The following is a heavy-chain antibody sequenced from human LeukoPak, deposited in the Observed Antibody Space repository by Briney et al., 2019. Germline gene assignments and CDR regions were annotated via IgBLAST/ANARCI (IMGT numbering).Heavy chain of an antibody. J-gene: IGHJ4*02. D-gene: IGHD5-18*01. CDR3: VREQYSYGYFEN. V-gene: IGHV3-48*03. CDR1: GFTFSSYE. Sequence: PGGSLRLSCAASGFTFSSYEMNWVRQAPGKGLEWVSYISSSGSTINYADSVKGRFTISRDNAKNSLYLQMNGLRAEDTAVYYCVREQYSYGYFENWGQGTLVTVSS. CDR2: ISSSGSTI.